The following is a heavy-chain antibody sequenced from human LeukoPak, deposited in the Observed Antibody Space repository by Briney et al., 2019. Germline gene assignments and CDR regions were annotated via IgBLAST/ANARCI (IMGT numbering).Heavy chain of an antibody. V-gene: IGHV4-59*11. CDR3: ARGYSNGLESRFDP. CDR1: GDSISTHY. J-gene: IGHJ5*02. Sequence: PSETLSLTCTVSGDSISTHYWSWIRQPPGKGLEWIGYIYYSGRSDYNPSLKSRVTMSVDTAKNRFSLKVNSVIATDTAVYYCARGYSNGLESRFDPWGQGTLVTVSS. CDR2: IYYSGRS. D-gene: IGHD6-19*01.